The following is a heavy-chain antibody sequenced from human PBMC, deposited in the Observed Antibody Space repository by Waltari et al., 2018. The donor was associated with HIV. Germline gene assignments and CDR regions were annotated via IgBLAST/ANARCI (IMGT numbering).Heavy chain of an antibody. CDR1: GYSISTGYY. D-gene: IGHD3-3*01. Sequence: QVQLQESGPGLVKPSETLSLTCAVSGYSISTGYYWGWIRQPPGKGLEWIGSIYHSGRTYDNPSLRSRVAISVDTSKNQFSLNLNSVTAADTAVYYCARDQILRFLEWSFDYWGQGILVTVS. J-gene: IGHJ4*02. CDR3: ARDQILRFLEWSFDY. V-gene: IGHV4-38-2*02. CDR2: IYHSGRT.